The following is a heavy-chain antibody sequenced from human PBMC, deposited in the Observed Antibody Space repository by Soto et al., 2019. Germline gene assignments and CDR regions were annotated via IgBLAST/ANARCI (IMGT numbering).Heavy chain of an antibody. CDR1: GYTFTRSG. D-gene: IGHD3-10*01. J-gene: IGHJ6*02. Sequence: QVRLVQSGAEVKKPGASVKVSCKASGYTFTRSGISWVRQAPGQGLEWMGWISTYNGDTHYAHTFQGRVTMTSDTSTSEVQMAVRSLRSDDTAVYYCASSGVAPYYYYGMDVWGQGTPVTVSS. CDR3: ASSGVAPYYYYGMDV. V-gene: IGHV1-18*01. CDR2: ISTYNGDT.